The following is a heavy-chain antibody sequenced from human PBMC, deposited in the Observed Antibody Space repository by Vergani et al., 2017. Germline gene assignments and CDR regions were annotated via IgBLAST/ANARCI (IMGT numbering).Heavy chain of an antibody. CDR1: GGSISSSSYY. D-gene: IGHD3-16*01. CDR2: IYYSGST. CDR3: ARHGGVTWDFDY. J-gene: IGHJ4*02. Sequence: QLQLQESGPGLVKPSETLSLTCTVSGGSISSSSYYWGWIRQPPGKGLEWIGSIYYSGSTYYNPSLKSRVTISVDTSKNQFSLKLSSVTAADTAVYYCARHGGVTWDFDYWGQGTLVTVSS. V-gene: IGHV4-39*07.